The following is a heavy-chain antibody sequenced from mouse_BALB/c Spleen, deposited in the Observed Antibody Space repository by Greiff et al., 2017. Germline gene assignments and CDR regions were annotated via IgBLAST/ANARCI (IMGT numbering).Heavy chain of an antibody. Sequence: EVKVVESGGGLVQPGGSRKLSCAASGFTFSSFGMHWVRQAPEKGLEWVAYISSGSSTIYYADTVKGRFTISRDNPKNTLFLPMTSLRSEDTAMYYCARDYGSKGAFAYWGQGTLVTVSA. J-gene: IGHJ3*01. CDR1: GFTFSSFG. D-gene: IGHD1-1*01. CDR2: ISSGSSTI. CDR3: ARDYGSKGAFAY. V-gene: IGHV5-17*02.